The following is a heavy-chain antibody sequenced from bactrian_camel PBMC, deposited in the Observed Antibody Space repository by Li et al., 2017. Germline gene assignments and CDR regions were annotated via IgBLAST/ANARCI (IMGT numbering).Heavy chain of an antibody. J-gene: IGHJ4*01. CDR3: GRGFSKGFGPNCQYNF. CDR1: SDIFTKCE. CDR2: TAT. V-gene: IGHV3S53*01. Sequence: HVQLVESGGDSVQAGGSLTLSCATSSDIFTKCEIEWWRQAPGQGRKLVAITATRLVDSVKGRFTLSQDNSKNTLSLQMNSLKPEDTAMYYCGRGFSKGFGPNCQYNFSGRGTQVTVS. D-gene: IGHD1*01.